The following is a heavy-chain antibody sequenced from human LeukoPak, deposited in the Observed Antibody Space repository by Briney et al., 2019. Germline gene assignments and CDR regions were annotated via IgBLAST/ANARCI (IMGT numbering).Heavy chain of an antibody. CDR1: GFTFSSYS. D-gene: IGHD5-12*01. V-gene: IGHV3-7*01. CDR2: IKQDGSEK. Sequence: PGGSLRLSCAASGFTFSSYSMNWVRQAPGKGLEWVANIKQDGSEKYYVDSVKGRFTISRDNAKNSLYLQMNSLRAEDTAVYYCARSLRGPDYWGQGTLVTVSS. CDR3: ARSLRGPDY. J-gene: IGHJ4*02.